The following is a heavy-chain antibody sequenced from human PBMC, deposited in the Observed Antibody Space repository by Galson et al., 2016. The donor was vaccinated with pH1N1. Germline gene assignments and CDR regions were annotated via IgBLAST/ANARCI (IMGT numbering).Heavy chain of an antibody. CDR2: ISSSGGTT. CDR3: AISHINYFDTSGSSFPNDY. CDR1: GTTFSNYA. V-gene: IGHV3-23*01. J-gene: IGHJ4*02. D-gene: IGHD3-22*01. Sequence: SLRLSCAASGTTFSNYAVSWVRQAPGKGLEWVSTISSSGGTTYYADFVKGRFTISRDNSKNTLFVQMNSLRAEDTAVYYCAISHINYFDTSGSSFPNDYWGQGTLVIVSS.